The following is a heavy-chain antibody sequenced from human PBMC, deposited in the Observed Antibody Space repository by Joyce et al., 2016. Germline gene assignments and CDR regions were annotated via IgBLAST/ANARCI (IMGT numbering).Heavy chain of an antibody. CDR1: GDSISSGNYC. CDR3: ARVAAAGGTYYYYMDV. J-gene: IGHJ6*03. CDR2: ISYSGNT. V-gene: IGHV4-30-4*01. D-gene: IGHD6-13*01. Sequence: QVQLQESGPGLVKPSQTLSLTSTVSGDSISSGNYCWNWIRQHPGMCLEWIGYISYSGNTYYNPSLKSRVTISVATSKNRFSLKLTFVTAADTAVYYCARVAAAGGTYYYYMDVWGKGTTVTVSS.